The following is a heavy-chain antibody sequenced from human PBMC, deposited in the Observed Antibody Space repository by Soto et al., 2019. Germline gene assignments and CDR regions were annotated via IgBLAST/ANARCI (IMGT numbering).Heavy chain of an antibody. CDR3: TTERDNCGYYYYGMDV. Sequence: EVQLVESGGGLVKPGGSLRLSCAASGFTFSNAWMNWVRQAPGKGLEWVGRIKSKTDGGTTEYAAPVKGRFTISRDDSKNTLYLEMNSLKTEDTAVYYCTTERDNCGYYYYGMDVWGQGTTVTVSS. D-gene: IGHD2-21*01. J-gene: IGHJ6*02. V-gene: IGHV3-15*07. CDR1: GFTFSNAW. CDR2: IKSKTDGGTT.